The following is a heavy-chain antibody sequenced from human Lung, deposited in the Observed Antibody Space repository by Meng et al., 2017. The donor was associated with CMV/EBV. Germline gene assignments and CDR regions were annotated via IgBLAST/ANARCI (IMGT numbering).Heavy chain of an antibody. D-gene: IGHD7-27*01. CDR3: ARDDNWGPDY. V-gene: IGHV1-2*02. J-gene: IGHJ4*02. Sequence: ASVKVSCKTSGYTFAGHYLHWLRQAPGQGLEWMAWIHYDTGETNYAQNFHGRVTVTRDTSITTVYMELRSLRPDDTAMYYCARDDNWGPDYWGQGTLVTGS. CDR2: IHYDTGET. CDR1: GYTFAGHY.